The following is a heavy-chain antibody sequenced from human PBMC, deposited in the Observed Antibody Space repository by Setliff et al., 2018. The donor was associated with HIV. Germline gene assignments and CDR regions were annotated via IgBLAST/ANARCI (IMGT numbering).Heavy chain of an antibody. Sequence: GGSLRLSRAASGFTFGNFWMHWVRQAPGKGLEWVASISPDGTRNHCVGSVKGRFTASRDNAKNSLYLQMNSLRAEDTAVYFCARVLLITNAVYGVVSNRFDPWGRGSQVTVSS. CDR1: GFTFGNFW. V-gene: IGHV3-7*03. CDR2: ISPDGTRN. J-gene: IGHJ5*02. CDR3: ARVLLITNAVYGVVSNRFDP. D-gene: IGHD3-3*01.